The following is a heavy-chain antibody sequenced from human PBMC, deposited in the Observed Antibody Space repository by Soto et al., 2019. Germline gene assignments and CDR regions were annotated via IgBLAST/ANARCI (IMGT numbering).Heavy chain of an antibody. V-gene: IGHV5-51*01. J-gene: IGHJ6*02. CDR3: ATQRSSGWPVRRRDYYYYYGMDV. D-gene: IGHD6-19*01. CDR2: IYPGDSDT. CDR1: GYSFTSYW. Sequence: GESLKISCKGSGYSFTSYWIGWVRQMPGKGLEWMGIIYPGDSDTRYSPSFQGQVTISADKSISTAYLQWSSLKASDTAMYYCATQRSSGWPVRRRDYYYYYGMDVWGQGTTVTVSS.